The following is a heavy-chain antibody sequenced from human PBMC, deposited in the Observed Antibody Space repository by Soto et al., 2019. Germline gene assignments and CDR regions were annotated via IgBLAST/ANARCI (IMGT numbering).Heavy chain of an antibody. Sequence: EVQLLESGGGLVQPGGSLRLSCVGSGFTFSAHAITWVRQAPGKGLEWVSTLGTIGAFYADSVKGRFTISRDNSKNTVNLEMNRLRGEDTAIYYCARDLTTHDYWGQGTVVTVSS. J-gene: IGHJ4*02. CDR2: LGTIGA. CDR1: GFTFSAHA. CDR3: ARDLTTHDY. V-gene: IGHV3-23*01.